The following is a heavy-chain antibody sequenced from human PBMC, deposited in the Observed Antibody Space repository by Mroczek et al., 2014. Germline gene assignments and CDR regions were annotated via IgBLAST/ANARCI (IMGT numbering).Heavy chain of an antibody. J-gene: IGHJ3*02. D-gene: IGHD3-16*01. V-gene: IGHV1-2*02. CDR1: GYTFTGYY. Sequence: QVQLQESGAEVKKPGASVKVSCKASGYTFTGYYMHWVRQAPGQGLEWMGWINPNSGGTNYAQKFQGRVTMTRDTSISTAYMELSRLRSDDTAVYYCAREGPTRRGGYAFDIWGQGTMVTVSS. CDR2: INPNSGGT. CDR3: AREGPTRRGGYAFDI.